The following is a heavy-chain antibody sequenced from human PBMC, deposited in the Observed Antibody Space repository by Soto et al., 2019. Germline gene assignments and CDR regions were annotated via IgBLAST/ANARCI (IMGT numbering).Heavy chain of an antibody. Sequence: GESLKISCKGSGYSFTSYWISWVRQMPGKGLEWMGRIDPSDSYTNYSPSFQGHVTISADKSISTAYLQWSSLKASDTAMYYCARFGVVPAANDYYYVMDVWGQGTTVTVS. CDR1: GYSFTSYW. CDR3: ARFGVVPAANDYYYVMDV. J-gene: IGHJ6*02. V-gene: IGHV5-10-1*01. CDR2: IDPSDSYT. D-gene: IGHD2-2*01.